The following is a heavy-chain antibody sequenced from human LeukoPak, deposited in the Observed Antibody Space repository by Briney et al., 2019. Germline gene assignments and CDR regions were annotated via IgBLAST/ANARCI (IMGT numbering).Heavy chain of an antibody. CDR1: GFTFSSYA. Sequence: GGSLRLSCAASGFTFSSYAMSWVRQAPGKALEWVSAISGSGGSTYYADSVKGRFTISRDNSKNTLYLQMNSLRAEDTAVYYCAKDRGCSGGSCYSVGAFDIWGQGTMVTVSS. CDR2: ISGSGGST. V-gene: IGHV3-23*01. D-gene: IGHD2-15*01. J-gene: IGHJ3*02. CDR3: AKDRGCSGGSCYSVGAFDI.